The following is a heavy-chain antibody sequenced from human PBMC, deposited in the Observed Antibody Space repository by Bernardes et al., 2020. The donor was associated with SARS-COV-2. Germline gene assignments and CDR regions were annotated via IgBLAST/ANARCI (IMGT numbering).Heavy chain of an antibody. CDR2: ISCSGGST. CDR3: AKSPYGDYYAFDI. J-gene: IGHJ3*02. D-gene: IGHD4-17*01. V-gene: IGHV3-23*01. Sequence: GGSLRLSCAASGFTFSSYAMSWVRQAPGKGLEWVSAISCSGGSTYYADSVKGRFTISRDNSKNTLYLQMNSLRAEDTAVYYCAKSPYGDYYAFDIWGQGTMVTVSS. CDR1: GFTFSSYA.